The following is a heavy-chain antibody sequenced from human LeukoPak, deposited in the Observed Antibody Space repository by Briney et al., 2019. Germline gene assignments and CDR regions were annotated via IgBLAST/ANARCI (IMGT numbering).Heavy chain of an antibody. J-gene: IGHJ6*02. Sequence: SETLSLTCTVSSGSISTYYWSWIRQPAGKGLEWIGRIYTGGSTNYNPSLESRVTMSINTPENHFSLRLSSVTAADTAVYYCARDAGHQLSRRNYYAMDVWGQGTTVTVSS. CDR3: ARDAGHQLSRRNYYAMDV. CDR1: SGSISTYY. D-gene: IGHD2-2*01. CDR2: IYTGGST. V-gene: IGHV4-4*07.